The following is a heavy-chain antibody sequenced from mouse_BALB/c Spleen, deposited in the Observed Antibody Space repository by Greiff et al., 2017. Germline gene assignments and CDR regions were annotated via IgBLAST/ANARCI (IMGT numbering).Heavy chain of an antibody. CDR3: ARNYYGSSYYLDY. CDR2: IDPENGNT. D-gene: IGHD1-1*01. CDR1: GFNIKDYY. J-gene: IGHJ2*01. V-gene: IGHV14-1*02. Sequence: VQLQQSGAELVRPGALVKLSCKASGFNIKDYYMHWVKQRPEQGLEWIGWIDPENGNTIYDPKFQGKASITADTSSNTAYLQLSSLTSEDTAVYYCARNYYGSSYYLDYWGQGTTLTVSS.